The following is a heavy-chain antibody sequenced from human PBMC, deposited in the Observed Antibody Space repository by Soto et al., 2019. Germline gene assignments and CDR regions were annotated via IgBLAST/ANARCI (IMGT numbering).Heavy chain of an antibody. V-gene: IGHV3-23*01. CDR3: AKVGYGIYFEY. CDR2: ISGSGGTT. CDR1: GFTFINSA. D-gene: IGHD3-16*01. J-gene: IGHJ4*02. Sequence: PGGSLRLSCATSGFTFINSAMRWVRQAPGKGLEWVSAISGSGGTTYYADSVKGRFTISRDNSRNTLYLQMNSLTTEDTAVYYCAKVGYGIYFEYWGQGTLVTVSS.